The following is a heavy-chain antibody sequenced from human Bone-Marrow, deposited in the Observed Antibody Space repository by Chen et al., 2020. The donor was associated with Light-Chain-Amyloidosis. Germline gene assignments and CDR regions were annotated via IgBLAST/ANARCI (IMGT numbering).Heavy chain of an antibody. CDR2: TYWGGCT. CDR1: GVSLSAYY. J-gene: IGHJ6*02. D-gene: IGHD3-10*01. Sequence: QVQLQQSGPGLVKPSETLSLTCSVSGVSLSAYYWSWIRQPPGKGLEWIGYTYWGGCTTYKPSLKSRVTISVDMSKNHFSLELTSVTAADAAVYYCAKDSDNGMDVWGQGTTVTVSS. CDR3: AKDSDNGMDV. V-gene: IGHV4-59*01.